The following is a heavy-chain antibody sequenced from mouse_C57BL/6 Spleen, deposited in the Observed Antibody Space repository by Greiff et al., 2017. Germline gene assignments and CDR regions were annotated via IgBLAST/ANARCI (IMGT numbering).Heavy chain of an antibody. Sequence: EVKLQESGGGLVQPGGSLKLSCAASGFTFSDYYMYWVRQTPEKRLEWAAYISNGGGSTYYPDTVKGRFTISRDNAKNTLYLQMSRLKSEDTARYDCASQPDDHYDYDAWFACWGQGTLVTVSA. J-gene: IGHJ3*01. CDR2: ISNGGGST. D-gene: IGHD2-4*01. V-gene: IGHV5-12*01. CDR1: GFTFSDYY. CDR3: ASQPDDHYDYDAWFAC.